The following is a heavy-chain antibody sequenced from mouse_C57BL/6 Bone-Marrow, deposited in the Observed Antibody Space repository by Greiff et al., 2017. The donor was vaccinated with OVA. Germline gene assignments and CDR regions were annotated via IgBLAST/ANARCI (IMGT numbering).Heavy chain of an antibody. CDR2: IYPGDGDT. CDR3: ARSRDGYYVPFAY. D-gene: IGHD2-3*01. CDR1: GYAFSSSW. J-gene: IGHJ3*01. V-gene: IGHV1-82*01. Sequence: QVQLQQSGPELVKPGASVKISCKASGYAFSSSWMNWVKQRPGKGLEWIGRIYPGDGDTNYNGKFKGKATLTADKSSSTAYMQLSSLTSEDSAVDFCARSRDGYYVPFAYWGQGTLVTVSA.